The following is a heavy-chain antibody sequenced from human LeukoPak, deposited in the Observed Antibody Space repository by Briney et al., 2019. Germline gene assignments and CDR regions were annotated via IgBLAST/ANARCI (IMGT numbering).Heavy chain of an antibody. CDR3: ARLAGEAASSTLIYAFDI. V-gene: IGHV1-18*01. CDR2: ISAYNGNT. Sequence: GASVKVSCKASGYTFTSYGISWVRQAPGQGLEWMGWISAYNGNTNYAQKLQGRVTMTTDTSTSTAYMELRSLRSDDTAVYYCARLAGEAASSTLIYAFDIWGQGTMVTVSS. CDR1: GYTFTSYG. D-gene: IGHD6-13*01. J-gene: IGHJ3*02.